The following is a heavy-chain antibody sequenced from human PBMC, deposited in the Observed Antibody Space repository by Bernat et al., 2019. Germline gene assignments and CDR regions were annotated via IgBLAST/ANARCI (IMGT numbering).Heavy chain of an antibody. CDR1: GFTFSSYA. D-gene: IGHD3-16*01. V-gene: IGHV3-30-3*01. CDR2: ISYDGSNK. CDR3: ARPRRGTINTASFDY. J-gene: IGHJ4*02. Sequence: QVQLVESGRGVVQPGRSLRLSCAASGFTFSSYAMHWVRQAPGKGLEWVAVISYDGSNKYYADSVKGRFTISRDNSKNTLYLQMNSLRAEDTAVYYGARPRRGTINTASFDYWGQGTLVTVSS.